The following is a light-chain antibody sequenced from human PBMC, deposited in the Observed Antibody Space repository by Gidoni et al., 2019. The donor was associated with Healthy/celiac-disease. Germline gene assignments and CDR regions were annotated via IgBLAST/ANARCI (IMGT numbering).Light chain of an antibody. CDR1: TGAVTSGHY. Sequence: QAVVTQEPSLTVSPGGTVTLPCGSSTGAVTSGHYPYWFQQKPGQAPRTLIYDTSNKHSWTPARFSGSLLGGKAALTLSGAQPEDEAEHYCLLSYSGARWVFGGGTKLTVL. CDR2: DTS. J-gene: IGLJ3*02. CDR3: LLSYSGARWV. V-gene: IGLV7-46*01.